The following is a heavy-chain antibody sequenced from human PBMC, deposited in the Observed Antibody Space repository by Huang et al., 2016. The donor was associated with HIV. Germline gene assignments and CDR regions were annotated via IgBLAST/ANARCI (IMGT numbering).Heavy chain of an antibody. CDR2: LYSRWSS. Sequence: QVQLQESGPGLVKPSETLSLTGTVSGGSVSSGTYYWSWIRQPPGKVLAWIGYLYSRWSSNFNPSLKSLVTISLDTSNNQFYLKLISVTAADTAVYYCATVLWEWQLDYWGRGTLVTVSS. CDR3: ATVLWEWQLDY. D-gene: IGHD1-26*01. J-gene: IGHJ4*02. V-gene: IGHV4-61*01. CDR1: GGSVSSGTYY.